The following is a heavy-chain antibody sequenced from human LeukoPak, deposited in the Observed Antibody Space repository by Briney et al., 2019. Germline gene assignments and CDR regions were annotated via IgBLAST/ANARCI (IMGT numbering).Heavy chain of an antibody. Sequence: GASVKVSCKASGYTFTSYAMNWVRQAPGQGLEWMGWINTNTGNPTYAQGFTGRFVFSLDTSVSTAYLQISSLRAEDTAVYYCASYGSGSYYKPFDYWGQGTLVTVSS. V-gene: IGHV7-4-1*02. D-gene: IGHD3-10*01. CDR2: INTNTGNP. CDR3: ASYGSGSYYKPFDY. J-gene: IGHJ4*02. CDR1: GYTFTSYA.